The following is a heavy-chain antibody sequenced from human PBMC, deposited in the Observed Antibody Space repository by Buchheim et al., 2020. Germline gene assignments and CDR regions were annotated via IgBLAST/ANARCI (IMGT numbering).Heavy chain of an antibody. J-gene: IGHJ4*02. D-gene: IGHD3-22*01. Sequence: EVQLVQSGAEVKKPGESLKISCKGSGYSFTSYWIGWVRQMPGKGLEWMGIIYPGDSDTRYSPSFQGQVTISADKSISTAYPQWSSLKASDTAMYYCARHRGYYYDSSGYPPEIDYWGQGTL. CDR3: ARHRGYYYDSSGYPPEIDY. CDR2: IYPGDSDT. V-gene: IGHV5-51*01. CDR1: GYSFTSYW.